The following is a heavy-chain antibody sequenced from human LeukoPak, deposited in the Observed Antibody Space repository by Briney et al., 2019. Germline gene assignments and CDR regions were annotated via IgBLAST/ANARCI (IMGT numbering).Heavy chain of an antibody. Sequence: SETLSLTCTVSGGSISSSSYYWGWIRQPPGKGLGWIGSIYYSGSTYYNPSLKSRVTISVDTSKNQFSLKLSSVTAADTAVYYCASITIFGVVTYPDYWGQGTLVTVSS. CDR1: GGSISSSSYY. D-gene: IGHD3-3*01. J-gene: IGHJ4*02. CDR2: IYYSGST. CDR3: ASITIFGVVTYPDY. V-gene: IGHV4-39*07.